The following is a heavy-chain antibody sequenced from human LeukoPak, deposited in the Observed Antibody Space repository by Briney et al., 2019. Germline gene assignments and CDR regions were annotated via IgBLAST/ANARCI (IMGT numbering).Heavy chain of an antibody. J-gene: IGHJ5*02. CDR3: VRGPYGSGISNWFDP. Sequence: SETLSLTCTVSGGSISSSSYYWGWIRQPPGKGLEWIGSIYYSGSTYYNPSLKSRVTISVDTSKNQFSLKLTSVTAADTAVYYCVRGPYGSGISNWFDPWGQGTLVIVSS. V-gene: IGHV4-39*07. CDR1: GGSISSSSYY. CDR2: IYYSGST. D-gene: IGHD3-10*01.